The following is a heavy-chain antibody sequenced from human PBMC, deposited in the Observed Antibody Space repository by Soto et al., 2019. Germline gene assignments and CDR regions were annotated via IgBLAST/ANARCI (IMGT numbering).Heavy chain of an antibody. CDR2: INHSGST. J-gene: IGHJ6*02. D-gene: IGHD6-19*01. CDR3: ASVISRVWLTTLYYYYGMDV. Sequence: SETLSLTCAVYGGSFSGYYWSWIRQPPGKGLEWIGEINHSGSTNYNPSLKSRVTISVDTSKNQFSLKLSSVTAADTAVYYCASVISRVWLTTLYYYYGMDVWGQGTTVTVSS. CDR1: GGSFSGYY. V-gene: IGHV4-34*01.